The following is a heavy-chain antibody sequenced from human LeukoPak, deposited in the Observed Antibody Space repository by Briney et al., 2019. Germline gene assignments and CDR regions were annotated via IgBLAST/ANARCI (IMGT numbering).Heavy chain of an antibody. D-gene: IGHD2-21*01. V-gene: IGHV3-23*01. CDR1: GFTFSSYA. CDR3: AKIHVGEGDGLDY. Sequence: GGSLRPSCAASGFTFSSYAMSWVRQAPGKGLEWVSAIGGSGGSTYYADSVKGRFTISRDSSKNTLYLQMNSLRAEDTAVYYCAKIHVGEGDGLDYWGQGTLVTVSS. J-gene: IGHJ4*02. CDR2: IGGSGGST.